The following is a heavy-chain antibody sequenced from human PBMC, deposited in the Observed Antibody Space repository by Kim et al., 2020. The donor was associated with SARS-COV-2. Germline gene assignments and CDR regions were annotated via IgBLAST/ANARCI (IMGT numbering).Heavy chain of an antibody. CDR3: ARDSSGWYFDY. D-gene: IGHD6-19*01. V-gene: IGHV3-33*01. Sequence: GGSLRLSCAASGFTFSSYGMHWVRQAPGKGLEWVAVIWYDGSNKYYADSVKGRFTISRDNSKNTLYLQMNSLRAEDTAVYYCARDSSGWYFDYWGQGTLVTVSS. CDR2: IWYDGSNK. CDR1: GFTFSSYG. J-gene: IGHJ4*02.